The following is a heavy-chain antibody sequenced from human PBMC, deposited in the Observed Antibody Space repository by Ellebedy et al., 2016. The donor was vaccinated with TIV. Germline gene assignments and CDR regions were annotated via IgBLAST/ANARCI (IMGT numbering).Heavy chain of an antibody. J-gene: IGHJ5*02. V-gene: IGHV4-4*07. CDR1: GDPMRTYH. CDR3: ARATGSDWIDP. D-gene: IGHD1-1*01. Sequence: SETLSLTCTVSGDPMRTYHWNWIRQPAGKGLEWIGRIYVSGTTNYNSSLKSRVTMSIDTARNQFFLEVRAVTAADAAVYYCARATGSDWIDPWGQGTLVTVSS. CDR2: IYVSGTT.